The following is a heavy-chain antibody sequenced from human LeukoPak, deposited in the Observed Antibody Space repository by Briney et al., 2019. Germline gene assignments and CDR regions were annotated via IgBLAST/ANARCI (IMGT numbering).Heavy chain of an antibody. D-gene: IGHD3-10*01. CDR3: ARGPSITMVRGGQWYYYMDV. CDR2: INPSGGST. CDR1: GYTFTSYY. Sequence: ASVKVSCKASGYTFTSYYMHWVRQAPGQGLEWLGIINPSGGSTNYAQKFQGRVTMTRDTSTNTVYMELSSLRSEDTAVYYCARGPSITMVRGGQWYYYMDVWGKGTTVTISS. J-gene: IGHJ6*03. V-gene: IGHV1-46*01.